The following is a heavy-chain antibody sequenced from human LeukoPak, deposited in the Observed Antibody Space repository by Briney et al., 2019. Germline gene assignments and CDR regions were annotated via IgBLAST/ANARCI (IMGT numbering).Heavy chain of an antibody. CDR2: IIPDSGGT. J-gene: IGHJ4*02. V-gene: IGHV1-2*06. CDR1: GYTFTGYY. CDR3: ARDPQHRLRLNIRRGVPFDY. D-gene: IGHD5-12*01. Sequence: ASVKVSCKASGYTFTGYYMHLVRQAPGRGLEWMGRIIPDSGGTNYAQKFQGRVTMTRDTSISTAYMELSRLRSDDTAVYYCARDPQHRLRLNIRRGVPFDYWRQGTLVTVSS.